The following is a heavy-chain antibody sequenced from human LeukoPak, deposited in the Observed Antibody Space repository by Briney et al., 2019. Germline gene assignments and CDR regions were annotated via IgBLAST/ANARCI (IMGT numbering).Heavy chain of an antibody. CDR2: LYSGGTT. D-gene: IGHD2-21*02. Sequence: GGSLRLSCAASGFTFSSYEMNWVRQAPGKGLEWVSALYSGGTTYYADSVKGRFTISGDNSKNALYLQMNSLRADDTAVYYCARASSVTTIFEYWGQGSLVTVSS. CDR3: ARASSVTTIFEY. J-gene: IGHJ4*02. CDR1: GFTFSSYE. V-gene: IGHV3-66*01.